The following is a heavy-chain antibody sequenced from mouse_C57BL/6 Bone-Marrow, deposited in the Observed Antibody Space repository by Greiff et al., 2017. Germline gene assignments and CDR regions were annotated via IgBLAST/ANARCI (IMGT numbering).Heavy chain of an antibody. CDR3: AGVYYGYFYFDY. J-gene: IGHJ2*01. CDR2: IYPGSGST. Sequence: QVQLQQPGAELVKPGASVKMSCKASGYTFTSYWITWVKQRPGQGLEWIGDIYPGSGSTNYNEKFKSKATLTVDTSSSTAYMQLSSLTSEDSAVYYGAGVYYGYFYFDYWGQGTTLTVSS. V-gene: IGHV1-55*01. D-gene: IGHD2-2*01. CDR1: GYTFTSYW.